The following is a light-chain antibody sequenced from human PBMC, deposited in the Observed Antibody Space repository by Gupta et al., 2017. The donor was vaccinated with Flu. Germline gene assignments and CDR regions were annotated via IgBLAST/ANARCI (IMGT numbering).Light chain of an antibody. CDR3: QQYNSYPLT. V-gene: IGKV1-5*03. CDR2: KAS. J-gene: IGKJ4*01. Sequence: PSTLAASVGDRVTITCRASQSISSWLAWYQQKPGKAPKLLIYKASSLESGVPSRFSGSGSGTEYTLTISSLQPDDFATYYCQQYNSYPLTFGGGTKVEIK. CDR1: QSISSW.